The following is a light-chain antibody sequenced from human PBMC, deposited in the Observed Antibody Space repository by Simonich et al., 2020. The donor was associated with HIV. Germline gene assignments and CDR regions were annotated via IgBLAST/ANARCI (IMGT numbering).Light chain of an antibody. Sequence: DIQMTQSPSSVSASVGDRVTITFRASHGINSCLAWYQQKPGKATKLLIYAASTLQSGVPSRFSGSGSGTDFTLTISSLQPEDFATYYCQQANSFPPRYTFGQGTKLEIK. CDR2: AAS. V-gene: IGKV1-12*01. CDR1: HGINSC. J-gene: IGKJ2*01. CDR3: QQANSFPPRYT.